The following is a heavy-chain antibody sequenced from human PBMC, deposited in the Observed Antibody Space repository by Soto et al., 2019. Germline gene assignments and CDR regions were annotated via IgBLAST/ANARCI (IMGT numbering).Heavy chain of an antibody. CDR2: IYYSGST. Sequence: SETLSLTCTVSGGSISSSSYYWGWIRQPPGKGLEWIGSIYYSGSTYYNPSLKRRVTISVDTSKNQFSLQLSSVTAADTAVYYCARLCFGESADYYYYYGMYVWGQGTTVTVSS. CDR1: GGSISSSSYY. CDR3: ARLCFGESADYYYYYGMYV. D-gene: IGHD3-16*01. J-gene: IGHJ6*02. V-gene: IGHV4-39*01.